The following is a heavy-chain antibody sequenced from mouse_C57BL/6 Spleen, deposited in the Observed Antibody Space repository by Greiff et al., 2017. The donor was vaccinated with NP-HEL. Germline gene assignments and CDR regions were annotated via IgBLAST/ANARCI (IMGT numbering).Heavy chain of an antibody. J-gene: IGHJ2*01. V-gene: IGHV1-53*01. CDR3: ARMGTTVVATDY. D-gene: IGHD1-1*01. CDR1: GYTFTSYW. CDR2: INPSNGGT. Sequence: QVQLQQSGTELVKPGASVKLSCKASGYTFTSYWMHWVKQRPGQGLEWIGNINPSNGGTNYNEKFKSKATLTVDKSSSTAYMQLSSLTSEDSAVYYCARMGTTVVATDYWGQGTTLTVSS.